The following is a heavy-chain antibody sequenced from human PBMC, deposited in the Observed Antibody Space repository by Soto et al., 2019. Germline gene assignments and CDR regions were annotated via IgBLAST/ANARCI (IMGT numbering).Heavy chain of an antibody. CDR2: ISYDGSNK. V-gene: IGHV3-30-3*01. D-gene: IGHD6-19*01. CDR3: AKVGYSSGWYRYFQH. Sequence: LRLSCAASGFTFSSYAMHWVRQAPGKGLEWVAVISYDGSNKYYADSVKGRFTISRDNSKNTLYLQMSSLRAEDTAVYYCAKVGYSSGWYRYFQHWGQGTLVTVSS. J-gene: IGHJ1*01. CDR1: GFTFSSYA.